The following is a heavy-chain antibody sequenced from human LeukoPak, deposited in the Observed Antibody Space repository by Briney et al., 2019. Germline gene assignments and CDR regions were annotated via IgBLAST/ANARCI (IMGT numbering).Heavy chain of an antibody. J-gene: IGHJ4*02. CDR2: ISGSGGST. V-gene: IGHV3-23*01. CDR3: AKSSTATPGSGFDY. Sequence: PGGSLRLSCAASGFTFSSYAMSWVRQAPGKGLEWVSAISGSGGSTYYADSVKGWFTISRDNSKNTLYLQMNSLRAEDTAVYYCAKSSTATPGSGFDYWGQGALVTVSA. D-gene: IGHD2-15*01. CDR1: GFTFSSYA.